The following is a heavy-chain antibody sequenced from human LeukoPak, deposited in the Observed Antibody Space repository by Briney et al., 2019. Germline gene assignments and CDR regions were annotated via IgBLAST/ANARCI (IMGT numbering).Heavy chain of an antibody. D-gene: IGHD3-10*01. CDR1: GYTFTGYY. J-gene: IGHJ4*02. V-gene: IGHV1-2*02. CDR3: ARWPSSGVHY. CDR2: VNPNSGVT. Sequence: ASVKGSCKASGYTFTGYYMHWVRQAPGQGRECMGWVNPNSGVTNYAQKFQGRVTMTRDTSISTAYMEMSSLTADDTAVYYCARWPSSGVHYWCQGTLVTVSS.